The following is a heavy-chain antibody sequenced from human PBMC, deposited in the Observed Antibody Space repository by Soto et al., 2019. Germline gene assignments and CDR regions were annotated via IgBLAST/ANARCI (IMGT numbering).Heavy chain of an antibody. J-gene: IGHJ4*02. CDR2: IKSKTDGGTT. CDR3: ATGRELTTGTGY. D-gene: IGHD1-1*01. V-gene: IGHV3-15*07. CDR1: GVTFDDAW. Sequence: GGPLRLSCAASGVTFDDAWRNCIRQAPGKGLEWVGRIKSKTDGGTTDYAAPVKGRFTISRDDSKNTLYLQMNSLKTEDTAVYYCATGRELTTGTGYWGQGTLVTVSP.